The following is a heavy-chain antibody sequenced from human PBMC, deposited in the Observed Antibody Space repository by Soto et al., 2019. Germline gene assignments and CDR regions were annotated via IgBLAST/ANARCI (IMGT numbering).Heavy chain of an antibody. CDR2: IYHSGST. D-gene: IGHD5-12*01. V-gene: IGHV4-31*03. CDR1: GGSISSGGYY. Sequence: QVQLQESGPGLVKPSQTLSLTCTVSGGSISSGGYYWSWICQHPGKGLEWIGYIYHSGSTYYNPSLKSRVTISVDTSKNQLSLKLSSVTAADTAVYYCARSDGYNYVGADYWGQGTLVTVSS. CDR3: ARSDGYNYVGADY. J-gene: IGHJ4*02.